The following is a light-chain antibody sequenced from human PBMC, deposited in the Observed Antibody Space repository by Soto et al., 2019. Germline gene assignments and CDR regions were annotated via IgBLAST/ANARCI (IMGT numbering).Light chain of an antibody. CDR3: QQCYSYWT. V-gene: IGKV1-5*03. CDR2: KAS. CDR1: QSIKSW. J-gene: IGKJ1*01. Sequence: DLQMTHSPSTLSASVGDRVTITCRASQSIKSWLAWYQQKPGEAPNLLIYKASSLESGVPSRFSGSGSGTEFTLTISSLQPDDFATYFCQQCYSYWTFGQGTKVDIK.